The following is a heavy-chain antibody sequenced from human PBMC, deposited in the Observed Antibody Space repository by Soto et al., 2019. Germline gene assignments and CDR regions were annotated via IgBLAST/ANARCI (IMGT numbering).Heavy chain of an antibody. CDR3: VRAYENSNYYFDH. D-gene: IGHD3-22*01. CDR1: GFTFHGST. CDR2: ISIKPNNFAT. V-gene: IGHV3-73*01. Sequence: PGESLKISCVGSGFTFHGSTMHWVRQASGKGLEWIGLISIKPNNFATVYAASVTGRFTISRDDSKNTAYLEMDSLKTEDTAPYYCVRAYENSNYYFDHWGRGALVTVSS. J-gene: IGHJ4*02.